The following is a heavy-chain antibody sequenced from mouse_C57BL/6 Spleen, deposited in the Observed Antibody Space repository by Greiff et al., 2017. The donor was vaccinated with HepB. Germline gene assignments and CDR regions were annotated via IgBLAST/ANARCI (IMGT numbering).Heavy chain of an antibody. Sequence: QVQLQQPGAELVRPGSSVKLSCKASGYTFTSYWMHWVKQRPIQGLEWIGNIDPSDSETHYNQKFKDKATLTVDKSSSTAYMQLSSLTSEDSAVYYCARAYYGSSTGYFDYWGQGTTLTVSS. CDR3: ARAYYGSSTGYFDY. CDR1: GYTFTSYW. V-gene: IGHV1-52*01. J-gene: IGHJ2*01. D-gene: IGHD1-1*01. CDR2: IDPSDSET.